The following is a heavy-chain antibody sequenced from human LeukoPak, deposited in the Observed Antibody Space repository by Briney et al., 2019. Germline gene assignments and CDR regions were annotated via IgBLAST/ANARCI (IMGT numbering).Heavy chain of an antibody. CDR3: STAVNGSYFD. V-gene: IGHV3-15*01. D-gene: IGHD1-26*01. CDR1: GFTVSSNY. CDR2: IKSNPDGGTA. Sequence: GGSLRLSCAASGFTVSSNYMTWVRQAPGKGLEGVGRIKSNPDGGTADYAAPVKGRFTISRDDSRNTLYLQMNNLEIDDTAVYFCSTAVNGSYFDWGQGTLVIVSS. J-gene: IGHJ1*01.